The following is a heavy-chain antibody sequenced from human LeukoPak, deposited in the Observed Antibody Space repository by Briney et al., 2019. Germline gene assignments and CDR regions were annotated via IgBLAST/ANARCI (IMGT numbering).Heavy chain of an antibody. CDR3: ARDRAAWDY. J-gene: IGHJ4*02. CDR2: IEAEGTVK. CDR1: GFTFKNYW. D-gene: IGHD6-13*01. Sequence: GGSLRLSCVASGFTFKNYWMSWVRQAPGKGLEWVANIEAEGTVKYNVDSVKGRFTVSRDNARNSLYLQMSSLRVEDTAVYYCARDRAAWDYWGQGTLVSVS. V-gene: IGHV3-7*04.